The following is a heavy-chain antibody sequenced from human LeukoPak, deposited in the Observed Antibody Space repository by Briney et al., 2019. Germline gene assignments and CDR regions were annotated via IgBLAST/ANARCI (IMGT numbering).Heavy chain of an antibody. CDR2: IIPIFGTA. V-gene: IGHV1-69*06. CDR3: ARGLPAYDFWSGYSPYYFDY. CDR1: GGTFSSYA. D-gene: IGHD3-3*01. Sequence: ASVKVSCKASGGTFSSYAISWVRQAPGQGLEWMGGIIPIFGTANYAQKFQGRVTITADKSTSTAYMELSSLRSEDTAVYYCARGLPAYDFWSGYSPYYFDYWGQGTLVTVSS. J-gene: IGHJ4*02.